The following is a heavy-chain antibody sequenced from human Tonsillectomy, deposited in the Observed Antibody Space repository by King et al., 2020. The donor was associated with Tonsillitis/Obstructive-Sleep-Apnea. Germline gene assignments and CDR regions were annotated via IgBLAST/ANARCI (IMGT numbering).Heavy chain of an antibody. CDR3: ARHLYHYPYAAPYYMDV. CDR2: IYYSGST. V-gene: IGHV4-39*01. Sequence: QLQESGPGLVKPSETLSLTCTVSGGSISSSGYYWGWIRQPPRKGLEWIGSIYYSGSTYYNPSLKSRVTISVDTSKNQFSLKLTSVTAADTAVYYCARHLYHYPYAAPYYMDVWGKGTTVTVSS. J-gene: IGHJ6*03. CDR1: GGSISSSGYY. D-gene: IGHD3-10*01.